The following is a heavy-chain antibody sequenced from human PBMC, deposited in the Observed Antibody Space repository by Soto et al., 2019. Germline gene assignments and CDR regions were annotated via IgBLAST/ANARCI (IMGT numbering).Heavy chain of an antibody. V-gene: IGHV4-59*01. CDR1: GGSISSYY. J-gene: IGHJ6*02. Sequence: PSETLSLTCTVSGGSISSYYWSWIRQPPGKGLEWIGYIYYSGSTNYNPSLKSRVTISVDTSKNQFSLKLSSVTAADTAVYYCARDRGYSYGFYYYYYGMDVWGQGTTVTSP. CDR2: IYYSGST. D-gene: IGHD5-18*01. CDR3: ARDRGYSYGFYYYYYGMDV.